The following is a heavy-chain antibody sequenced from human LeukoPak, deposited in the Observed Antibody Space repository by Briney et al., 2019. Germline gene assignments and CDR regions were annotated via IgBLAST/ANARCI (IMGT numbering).Heavy chain of an antibody. J-gene: IGHJ4*02. CDR2: ISGSGVST. CDR3: AKRSGTSYYFDY. V-gene: IGHV3-23*01. D-gene: IGHD2-2*01. Sequence: GGSLRLSCAASGFTFSDYAMRWVRQAPGKGLEWVSSISGSGVSTYYADSVKGRFTISRDNSKSTLNLQMDSLRVEDTAVYYCAKRSGTSYYFDYWGQGTLVTVSS. CDR1: GFTFSDYA.